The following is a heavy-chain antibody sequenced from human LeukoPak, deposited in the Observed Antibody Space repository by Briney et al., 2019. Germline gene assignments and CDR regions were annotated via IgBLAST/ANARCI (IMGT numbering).Heavy chain of an antibody. V-gene: IGHV3-23*01. J-gene: IGHJ5*02. CDR2: ISGSGGST. Sequence: GGSLRLSCAASGFTFSSYAMSWVRQAPGKGLEWVSAISGSGGSTYYADSVKGRFTISRDNSKNTLYLQMNSLRAEDTAVYYCAKPITIFGVASPPYLFDPWGQGTLVTVSS. CDR1: GFTFSSYA. D-gene: IGHD3-3*01. CDR3: AKPITIFGVASPPYLFDP.